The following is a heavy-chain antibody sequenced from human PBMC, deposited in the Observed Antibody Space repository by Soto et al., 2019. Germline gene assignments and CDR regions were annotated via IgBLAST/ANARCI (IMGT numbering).Heavy chain of an antibody. CDR3: AKARGLGYCRGGSCFFSV. D-gene: IGHD2-15*01. V-gene: IGHV3-9*01. J-gene: IGHJ6*04. Sequence: EVQLVESGGGLVQPGRSLRLSCAASGFTFDDYAMHWVRQAPGKGLEWVSGISWNSGSIGYADSVKGRFTISRDNAKNSPDLPMNSLRAEGTALYYCAKARGLGYCRGGSCFFSVWGKGTTGTVSS. CDR1: GFTFDDYA. CDR2: ISWNSGSI.